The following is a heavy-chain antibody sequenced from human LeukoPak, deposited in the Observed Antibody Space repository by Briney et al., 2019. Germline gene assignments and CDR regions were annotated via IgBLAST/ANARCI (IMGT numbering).Heavy chain of an antibody. V-gene: IGHV3-74*01. CDR1: GFTFSNYW. CDR2: INSDESTT. Sequence: GGSLRLSCAASGFTFSNYWMHWVRQAPGKGLVWVSRINSDESTTNYADSVKGRFTISRDNAKNTLYLQMNSLRAEDTAVYYCARGGAVAGTFDYWGQGTLVTVSS. CDR3: ARGGAVAGTFDY. D-gene: IGHD6-19*01. J-gene: IGHJ4*02.